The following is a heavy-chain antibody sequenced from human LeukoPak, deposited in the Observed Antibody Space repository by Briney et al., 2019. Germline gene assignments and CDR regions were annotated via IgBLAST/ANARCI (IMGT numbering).Heavy chain of an antibody. D-gene: IGHD3-10*01. CDR1: GASISSGSHH. Sequence: PSETLSLTCTVSGASISSGSHHWSWIRQPAGKGLEWIGRIYTSGSTNYNPSLKSRVSISVDMSKNQFSLKLSSVTAADTAVYYCARDKGGFLYFGEYDPWGQGTLVTVT. CDR2: IYTSGST. J-gene: IGHJ5*02. V-gene: IGHV4-61*02. CDR3: ARDKGGFLYFGEYDP.